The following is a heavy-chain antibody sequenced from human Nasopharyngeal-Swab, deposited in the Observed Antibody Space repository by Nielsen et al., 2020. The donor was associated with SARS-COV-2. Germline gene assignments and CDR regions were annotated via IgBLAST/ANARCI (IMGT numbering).Heavy chain of an antibody. CDR3: ARISRGYTGYVDQNWFDP. D-gene: IGHD5-12*01. Sequence: GESLKISCAASGFTFSSYWMSWVRQAPGKGLECVANINQDGSRKYYVESVKGRFTVSRDNAENLMYLQMDNLRAEDTAIYYCARISRGYTGYVDQNWFDPWGQGTLVTVSS. CDR1: GFTFSSYW. CDR2: INQDGSRK. J-gene: IGHJ5*02. V-gene: IGHV3-7*03.